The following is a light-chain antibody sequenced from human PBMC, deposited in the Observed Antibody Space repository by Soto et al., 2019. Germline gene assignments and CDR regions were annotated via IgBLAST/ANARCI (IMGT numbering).Light chain of an antibody. V-gene: IGLV2-23*01. CDR2: EGS. J-gene: IGLJ2*01. CDR3: CSYAGSVV. CDR1: SSDVGSYNL. Sequence: QSVLTQPASVSGSPGQSITISCTGTSSDVGSYNLVSWYQQHPGKAPKLMTYEGSKRPSGVSNRFSGSKSGNTASLTISGLQAEDEADFYCCSYAGSVVFGGGTKLTVL.